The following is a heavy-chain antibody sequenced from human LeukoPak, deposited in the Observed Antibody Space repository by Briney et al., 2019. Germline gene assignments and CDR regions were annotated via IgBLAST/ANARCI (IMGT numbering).Heavy chain of an antibody. V-gene: IGHV3-53*01. CDR2: IYSGGST. Sequence: GGSLRLSCAASGFTVSSNYMSWVRQAPGKGLEWVSVIYSGGSTYYADSVKGRFTISRDNSKNTLYLQMSSLRAEDTAVYYCAREGTPYYDFWSGYQYNWFDPWGQGTLVTVSS. CDR3: AREGTPYYDFWSGYQYNWFDP. D-gene: IGHD3-3*01. J-gene: IGHJ5*02. CDR1: GFTVSSNY.